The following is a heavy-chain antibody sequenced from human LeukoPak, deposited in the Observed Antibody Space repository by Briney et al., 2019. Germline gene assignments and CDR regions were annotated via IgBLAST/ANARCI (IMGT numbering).Heavy chain of an antibody. J-gene: IGHJ4*02. CDR3: TTDQSAVTYYYFWSGYFSDY. CDR2: IKSKTDGGTT. CDR1: GFTFSNAW. Sequence: GGSLRLSCAASGFTFSNAWMSWVRQAPGKGLEWVGRIKSKTDGGTTDYAAPVKGRFTISRDDSKNTLYLQMNSLKTEDTAVYYCTTDQSAVTYYYFWSGYFSDYWGQGTLVTVSS. D-gene: IGHD3-3*01. V-gene: IGHV3-15*01.